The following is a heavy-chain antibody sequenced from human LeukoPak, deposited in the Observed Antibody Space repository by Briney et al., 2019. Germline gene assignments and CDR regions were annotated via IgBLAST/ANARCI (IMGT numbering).Heavy chain of an antibody. CDR1: GYSISSGYY. CDR2: SDDSGST. Sequence: SETLSLTCSVSGYSISSGYYVGWIRQPPGKGLEWIGSSDDSGSTYYNPSLKIRVTIAVDTSKNHFSLKLRSVTAADTAVYYCARASGRVTIFGVVHVFDYWGQGTLVTVSS. CDR3: ARASGRVTIFGVVHVFDY. V-gene: IGHV4-38-2*02. J-gene: IGHJ4*02. D-gene: IGHD3-3*01.